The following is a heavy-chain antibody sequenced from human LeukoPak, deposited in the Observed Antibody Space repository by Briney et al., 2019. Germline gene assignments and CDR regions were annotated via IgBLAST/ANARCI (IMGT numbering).Heavy chain of an antibody. CDR1: GFTFSSYA. CDR3: ARDSSGWSSYYYYGMDV. J-gene: IGHJ6*02. CDR2: ISYDGSNK. V-gene: IGHV3-30-3*01. Sequence: GGSLRLSCAASGFTFSSYAMSWVRQAPGKGLEWVAVISYDGSNKYYADSVKGRFTISRDNSKNTLYLQMNSLRAEDTAVYYCARDSSGWSSYYYYGMDVWGQGTTVTVSS. D-gene: IGHD6-19*01.